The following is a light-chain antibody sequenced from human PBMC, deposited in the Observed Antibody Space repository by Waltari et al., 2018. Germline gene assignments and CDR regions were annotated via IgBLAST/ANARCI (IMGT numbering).Light chain of an antibody. V-gene: IGKV3-11*01. CDR2: DAS. CDR3: QQRSNWPPALT. Sequence: IVLTQSPVTLSLSPGERATLSCRASQSVSSYLTWYQQKPGQAPRLLIYDASNRATGIPARFRGSGSGTDFTLTINSLEPEDFAVYYCQQRSNWPPALTFGGGTKVEVK. J-gene: IGKJ4*01. CDR1: QSVSSY.